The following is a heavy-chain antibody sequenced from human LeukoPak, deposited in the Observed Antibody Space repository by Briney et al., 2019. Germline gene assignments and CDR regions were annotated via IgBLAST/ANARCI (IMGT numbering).Heavy chain of an antibody. CDR2: ISYDGSNK. V-gene: IGHV3-30-3*01. CDR3: AKDRGSCYYDMDV. CDR1: GFTFSSYA. J-gene: IGHJ6*02. D-gene: IGHD2-15*01. Sequence: GGSLRLSCAASGFTFSSYAMHWVRQAPGKGLEWVAVISYDGSNKYYADSVKGRFTISRDNSKNTLYLQMNSLSAEDTALYYCAKDRGSCYYDMDVWGQGTTVAVS.